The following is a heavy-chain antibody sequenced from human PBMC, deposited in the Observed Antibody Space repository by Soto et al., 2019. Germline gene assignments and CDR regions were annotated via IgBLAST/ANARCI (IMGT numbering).Heavy chain of an antibody. CDR3: AKRYCSGGSCTPNWFDP. D-gene: IGHD2-15*01. J-gene: IGHJ5*02. V-gene: IGHV3-23*01. CDR2: ISGSGGST. Sequence: EVQLLESGGGLVQPGGSLRLSCAASGFTFSSYAMSWVRQAPGKGLEWVSAISGSGGSTYYADSVKGRFTISRDNSKNTLCLQMNSLRAEDTAVYYCAKRYCSGGSCTPNWFDPWGQGTLVTVSS. CDR1: GFTFSSYA.